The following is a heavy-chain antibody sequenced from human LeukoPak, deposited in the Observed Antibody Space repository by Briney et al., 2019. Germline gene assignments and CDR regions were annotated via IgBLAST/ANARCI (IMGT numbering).Heavy chain of an antibody. CDR2: IIPIFGTA. Sequence: SVKVSCKASGGTFTTYAINWVRQAPGQGLEWMGGIIPIFGTATYAQKFQGRLTITTDESTNTAYMELSSLTSEDTAVYYCARQTGRRQWFDPWGQGTPVTVSS. V-gene: IGHV1-69*05. D-gene: IGHD3-9*01. J-gene: IGHJ5*02. CDR1: GGTFTTYA. CDR3: ARQTGRRQWFDP.